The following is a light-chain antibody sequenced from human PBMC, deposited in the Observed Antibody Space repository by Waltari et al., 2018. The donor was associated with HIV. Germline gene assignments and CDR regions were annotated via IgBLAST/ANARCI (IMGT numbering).Light chain of an antibody. V-gene: IGLV2-23*02. CDR2: DVS. J-gene: IGLJ1*01. Sequence: QSALTQPASVSGSPGQSITISCTGTSSDVGGYHYVSWYQQHPGKDPKLMIYDVSNRPSGVSNRFSGSKSGNSASLTISGLQAEDEAEYYCCSYAGSSTYVFGTGTKVTVL. CDR1: SSDVGGYHY. CDR3: CSYAGSSTYV.